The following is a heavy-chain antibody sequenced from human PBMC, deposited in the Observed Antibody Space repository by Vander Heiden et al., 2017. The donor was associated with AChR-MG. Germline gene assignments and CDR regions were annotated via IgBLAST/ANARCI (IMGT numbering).Heavy chain of an antibody. CDR3: ARGTGTRYYYYGMDV. CDR1: GGPISSYY. V-gene: IGHV4-59*01. J-gene: IGHJ6*02. D-gene: IGHD1-7*01. CDR2: IYYSGST. Sequence: QVQLPESGPGLVKPSETLSLTCTVSGGPISSYYWSWIRQPAGKGLEWIGYIYYSGSTNYNPSLKGRVTISVDTSKNQFSLKLSSVTAADTAVYYCARGTGTRYYYYGMDVWGQGTTVTVSS.